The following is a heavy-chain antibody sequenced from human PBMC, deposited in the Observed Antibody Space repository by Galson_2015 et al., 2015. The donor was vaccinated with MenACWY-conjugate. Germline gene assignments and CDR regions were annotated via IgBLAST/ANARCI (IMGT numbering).Heavy chain of an antibody. D-gene: IGHD6-6*01. CDR1: GYSFVSYW. CDR2: IYPGDSDS. Sequence: QSGAEVKKPGESLKISCKTSGYSFVSYWIVWVRQLPGKGLELMGTIYPGDSDSRYSPPLQGQVTISADQSINTAYLQWTSLKSSDSAIYFCARRSARSHFDHWGQGTLVTVSS. V-gene: IGHV5-51*03. J-gene: IGHJ4*02. CDR3: ARRSARSHFDH.